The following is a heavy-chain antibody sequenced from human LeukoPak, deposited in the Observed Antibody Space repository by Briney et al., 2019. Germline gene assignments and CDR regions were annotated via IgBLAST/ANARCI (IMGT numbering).Heavy chain of an antibody. CDR2: INHSGST. CDR3: ARESSSWSSYYYYYMDV. Sequence: PSETLSLTCAVYGGSFSGYYWSWIRQPPGKGLEWIGEINHSGSTNYNPSLKSRVTISVDTSKNQFSLKLSSVTAADTAVYYCARESSSWSSYYYYYMDVWSKGTTVTVSS. CDR1: GGSFSGYY. J-gene: IGHJ6*03. D-gene: IGHD6-13*01. V-gene: IGHV4-34*01.